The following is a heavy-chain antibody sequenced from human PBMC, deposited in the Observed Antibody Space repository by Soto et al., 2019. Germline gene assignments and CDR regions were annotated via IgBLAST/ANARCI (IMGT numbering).Heavy chain of an antibody. CDR1: GFTFGDYA. V-gene: IGHV3-49*03. J-gene: IGHJ6*02. D-gene: IGHD3-3*01. Sequence: PGGSLRLSCTASGFTFGDYAMSWFRQAPGKGLEWVGFIRSKAYGGTTEYAASVKGRFTISRDDSKSIAYLQMNSLKTEDTAVYYCTIGSPHFWSGYYGGMDVWGQGTTVTVSS. CDR3: TIGSPHFWSGYYGGMDV. CDR2: IRSKAYGGTT.